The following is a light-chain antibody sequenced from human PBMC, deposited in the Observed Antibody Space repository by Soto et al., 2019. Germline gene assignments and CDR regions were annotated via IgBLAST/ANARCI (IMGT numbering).Light chain of an antibody. CDR2: GAS. Sequence: EIVLTPSPGTLSFSPWERATLSFGASQRVGSSYLAWYQHKPDQAPRLLIYGASGRATGTPDRFSGSGSGTDFSLTISRLEPEDFAVYYCQQYGNSPWTFGQGTKVDIK. CDR3: QQYGNSPWT. V-gene: IGKV3-20*01. J-gene: IGKJ1*01. CDR1: QRVGSSY.